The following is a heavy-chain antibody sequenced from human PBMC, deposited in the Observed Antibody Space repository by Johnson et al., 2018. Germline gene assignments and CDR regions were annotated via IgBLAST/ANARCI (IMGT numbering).Heavy chain of an antibody. CDR1: GFTFSNHD. V-gene: IGHV3-13*01. J-gene: IGHJ3*01. D-gene: IGHD3-9*01. Sequence: VQLVQSGGGLVQPGESLRLSCEASGFTFSNHDMHWVRQATGKGLEWVSTIGVDGDTYYPGSVKGRFTISRENAENYVYLEMNSLRVADTAVYYCFRGGTIAVRGQGTMVTVSS. CDR3: FRGGTIAV. CDR2: IGVDGDT.